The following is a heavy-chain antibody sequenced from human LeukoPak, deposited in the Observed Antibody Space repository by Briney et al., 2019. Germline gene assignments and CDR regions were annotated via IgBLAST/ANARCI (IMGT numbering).Heavy chain of an antibody. J-gene: IGHJ4*02. Sequence: SETLSLTCTVSGGSISSYYWSWIRQPPGKGLEWIGYIYYSGSTNYNPSLKSRVTISVDTSKNQFSLKLSSVTAEDTAVYYCARTRGYQLLSLFDYWGQGTLVTVSS. CDR1: GGSISSYY. D-gene: IGHD2-2*01. CDR2: IYYSGST. CDR3: ARTRGYQLLSLFDY. V-gene: IGHV4-59*01.